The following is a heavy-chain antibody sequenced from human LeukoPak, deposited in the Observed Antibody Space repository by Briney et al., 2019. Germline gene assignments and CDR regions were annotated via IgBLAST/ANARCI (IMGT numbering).Heavy chain of an antibody. J-gene: IGHJ6*02. V-gene: IGHV3-9*02. Sequence: GGSLRLSCAVSGFTSDDHAMHWVRQASGTGLEWVAGIMWRSGSTGYGDSVKGRFTISRDNAKKSLYLQMNGLRVEDTAFYYCTKDLTPGGADVWGQGTTVTVSS. CDR1: GFTSDDHA. D-gene: IGHD3-10*01. CDR2: IMWRSGST. CDR3: TKDLTPGGADV.